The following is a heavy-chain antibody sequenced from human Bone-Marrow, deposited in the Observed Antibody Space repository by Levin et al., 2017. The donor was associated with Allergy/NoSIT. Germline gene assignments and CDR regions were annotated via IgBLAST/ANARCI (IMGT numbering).Heavy chain of an antibody. D-gene: IGHD4-11*01. CDR1: GGSVSSGSYY. CDR2: IYYSGST. V-gene: IGHV4-61*01. CDR3: ARDRGRMTTVTTPIWNYYYYMDV. Sequence: SETLSLTCTVSGGSVSSGSYYWSWIRQPPGKGLEWIGYIYYSGSTNYNPSLKSRVTISVDTSKNQFSLKLSSVTAADTAVYYCARDRGRMTTVTTPIWNYYYYMDVWGKGTTVTVSS. J-gene: IGHJ6*03.